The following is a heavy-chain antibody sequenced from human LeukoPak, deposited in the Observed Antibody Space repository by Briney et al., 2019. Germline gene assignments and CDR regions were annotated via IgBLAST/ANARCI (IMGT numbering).Heavy chain of an antibody. J-gene: IGHJ4*02. Sequence: GGSLRLSCAASGFTFSSYWMGWVRQAPGKGLEWVANIKQDGSEKYYVDSVKGRFTISRDNAKNSLYLQMNSLRAEDTAVYYCARDLGAVAGTEFDYWGQGTLVTVSS. D-gene: IGHD6-19*01. CDR1: GFTFSSYW. CDR2: IKQDGSEK. V-gene: IGHV3-7*01. CDR3: ARDLGAVAGTEFDY.